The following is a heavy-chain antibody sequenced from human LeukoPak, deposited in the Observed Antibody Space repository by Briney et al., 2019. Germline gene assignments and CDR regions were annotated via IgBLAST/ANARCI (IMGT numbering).Heavy chain of an antibody. V-gene: IGHV3-30*02. CDR3: ARDQRVTGRPDIDY. CDR1: GFTFSSYG. D-gene: IGHD6-6*01. Sequence: GGSLRLSCAASGFTFSSYGMHWVRQAPGKGLQWVAFIRYDGTNKYYADSVKGRFTISRDNAKNTLYLQMNNLRAEDTAMYYCARDQRVTGRPDIDYWGQGTLVIVSS. J-gene: IGHJ4*02. CDR2: IRYDGTNK.